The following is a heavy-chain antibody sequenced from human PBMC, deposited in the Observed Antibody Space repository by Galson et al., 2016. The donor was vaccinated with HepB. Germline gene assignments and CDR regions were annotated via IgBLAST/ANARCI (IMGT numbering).Heavy chain of an antibody. V-gene: IGHV3-21*01. J-gene: IGHJ4*02. CDR2: ISSTGTYT. Sequence: SLRLSCAASGFTFSSYNMNWVRQAPGKGLERVSSISSTGTYTHYADSVKGRFTVSRDNAKNSLFLQMNSLIAEDTAIYYCARGGSQCGGGNCFTIYLDYWGQGSLVTVSS. CDR1: GFTFSSYN. CDR3: ARGGSQCGGGNCFTIYLDY. D-gene: IGHD2-15*01.